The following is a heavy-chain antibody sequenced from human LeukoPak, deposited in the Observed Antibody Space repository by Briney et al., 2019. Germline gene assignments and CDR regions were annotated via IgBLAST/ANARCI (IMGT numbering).Heavy chain of an antibody. D-gene: IGHD2-2*01. J-gene: IGHJ5*02. V-gene: IGHV4-34*01. CDR2: INNYGTA. Sequence: PSETLSLTCAFKAESFSGFYWSWVRQPPGKGLEWIAEINNYGTANYSPSLKSRVTISVDTSKNQFSLKLSSVTAADTAVYYCTRDNVVPAATNWFDPWGQGTLVTVSS. CDR3: TRDNVVPAATNWFDP. CDR1: AESFSGFY.